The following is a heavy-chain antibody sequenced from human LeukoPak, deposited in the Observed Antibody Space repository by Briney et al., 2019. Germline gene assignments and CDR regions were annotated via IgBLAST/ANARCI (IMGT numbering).Heavy chain of an antibody. J-gene: IGHJ4*02. CDR2: ISYDGSNK. CDR3: AKVGSGWSY. D-gene: IGHD6-19*01. V-gene: IGHV3-30*04. CDR1: GFTFSSYA. Sequence: GGSLRLSCAASGFTFSSYAMHWVRQAPGKGLEWVAVISYDGSNKYYADSVKGRFTISRDNSKNTLYLQMNSLRAEDTALYYCAKVGSGWSYWGQGTLVTVSS.